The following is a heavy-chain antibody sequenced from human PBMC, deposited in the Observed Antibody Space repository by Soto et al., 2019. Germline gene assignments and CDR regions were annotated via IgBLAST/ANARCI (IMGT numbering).Heavy chain of an antibody. J-gene: IGHJ4*02. CDR1: GFSHRRTGEG. V-gene: IGHV2-5*02. CDR2: IYWDDDK. Sequence: FGPTLVNPTQTLTLTCTFSGFSHRRTGEGVGWIRQPPGKALEWLALIYWDDDKRYSPSLKSRLTITKDTSKNQVVLTLTNMDPVDTATYYCALARYSNFDYWGQGTLVTVSS. D-gene: IGHD4-4*01. CDR3: ALARYSNFDY.